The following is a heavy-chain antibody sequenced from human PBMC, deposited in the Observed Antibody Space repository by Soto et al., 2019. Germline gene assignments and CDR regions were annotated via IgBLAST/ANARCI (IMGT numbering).Heavy chain of an antibody. J-gene: IGHJ6*02. D-gene: IGHD6-19*01. V-gene: IGHV6-1*01. CDR2: TYYRSKWYN. CDR1: GDSVSSNSSA. Sequence: PSQTLSLPCAVSGDSVSSNSSACNFIRQSPSRGLELLGRTYYRSKWYNDYAVSVKSRITINPDTSKNQFSLQLNSVTPEDTAVYYCARVSKMYSSGWYVDYYYYGMDVWGQGTTVTVSS. CDR3: ARVSKMYSSGWYVDYYYYGMDV.